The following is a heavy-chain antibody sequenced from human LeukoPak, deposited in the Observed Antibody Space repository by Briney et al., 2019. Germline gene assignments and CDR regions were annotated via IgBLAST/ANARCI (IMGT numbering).Heavy chain of an antibody. V-gene: IGHV3-7*01. CDR1: GFTFSYYW. CDR3: ARGGSRTFDY. Sequence: GGSLRLSCVASGFTFSYYWMTWVRQAPGKGLEWVANIKQDGSEKYYGDSVKGRFTISRDNAKNSLYLQMNSLRAEDTAVYYCARGGSRTFDYWGQGTLVTVSS. J-gene: IGHJ4*02. CDR2: IKQDGSEK.